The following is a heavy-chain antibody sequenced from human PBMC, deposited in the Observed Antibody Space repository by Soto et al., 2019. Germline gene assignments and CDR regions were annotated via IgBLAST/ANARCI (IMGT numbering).Heavy chain of an antibody. V-gene: IGHV4-39*01. Sequence: SETLSLTCTVSGGSISSSSYYWGWIRQPPGKGLEWIGSIYYSGSTYYNPSLKSRVTISVDTSKSQFSLKLSSVTAADTAVYYCARLWFGAYGMDVWGQGTTVTVSS. CDR1: GGSISSSSYY. J-gene: IGHJ6*02. D-gene: IGHD3-10*01. CDR3: ARLWFGAYGMDV. CDR2: IYYSGST.